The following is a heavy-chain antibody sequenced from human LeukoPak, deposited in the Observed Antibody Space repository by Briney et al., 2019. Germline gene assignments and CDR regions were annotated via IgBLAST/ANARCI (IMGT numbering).Heavy chain of an antibody. Sequence: GGSLRLSCAASGIIYSDSWMHWVRQAPGKGPVWVSRLTPDGGRTDYEDYVKGRFTISRDNAKNTLYLQMTNLRADYTAVYYCSRGRHNAFDILGQGTMVTVSS. D-gene: IGHD6-6*01. J-gene: IGHJ3*02. CDR3: SRGRHNAFDI. V-gene: IGHV3-74*01. CDR2: LTPDGGRT. CDR1: GIIYSDSW.